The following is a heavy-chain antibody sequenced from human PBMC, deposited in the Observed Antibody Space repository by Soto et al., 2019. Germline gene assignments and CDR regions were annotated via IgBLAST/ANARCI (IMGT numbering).Heavy chain of an antibody. V-gene: IGHV3-23*01. D-gene: IGHD6-6*01. CDR3: AKDHSEHSRFFVLYYFDY. CDR2: ISGSGGST. J-gene: IGHJ4*02. CDR1: GFTFSSYA. Sequence: PGGSLRLSCAASGFTFSSYAMSWVRQAPGKGLEWVSAISGSGGSTYYADSVKGRFTISRDNSKNTLYLQMNSLRAEDTAVYYCAKDHSEHSRFFVLYYFDYWGQGTLVTVSS.